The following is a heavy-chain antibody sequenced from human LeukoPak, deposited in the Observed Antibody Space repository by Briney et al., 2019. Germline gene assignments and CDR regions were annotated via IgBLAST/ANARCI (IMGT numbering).Heavy chain of an antibody. CDR3: ARDLPHIAAAGTGY. Sequence: ASVKVSCKVSGYTLTELSMHWVRQAPGQGLEWMGWINPNSGGTNYAQKFQGRDTMTRDTSISTAYMELSRLRSDDTAVYYCARDLPHIAAAGTGYWGQGTLVTVSS. D-gene: IGHD6-13*01. CDR2: INPNSGGT. V-gene: IGHV1-2*02. CDR1: GYTLTELS. J-gene: IGHJ4*02.